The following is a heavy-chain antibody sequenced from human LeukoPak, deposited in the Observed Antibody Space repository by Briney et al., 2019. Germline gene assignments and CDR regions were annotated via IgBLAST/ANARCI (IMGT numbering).Heavy chain of an antibody. CDR3: AKASYSTGWDYGMDV. D-gene: IGHD6-19*01. J-gene: IGHJ6*02. Sequence: GGPLRLSCAPSRFSFSRYAMSWVRQAPGKGLEWVSAISGSGGSTYYVDSVKRRFTISRDNSKNTLYLQMNSLRAEDTAVYYCAKASYSTGWDYGMDVWGQGTTVTVSS. V-gene: IGHV3-23*01. CDR2: ISGSGGST. CDR1: RFSFSRYA.